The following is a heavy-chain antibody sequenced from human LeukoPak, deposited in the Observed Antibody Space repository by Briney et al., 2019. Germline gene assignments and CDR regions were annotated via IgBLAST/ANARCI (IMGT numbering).Heavy chain of an antibody. Sequence: PSETLSLTCTVSGGSISSYYWSWIRQPAGKGLEWIGRIYTSGSTNYNPSLKSRVTISVDKSKNQFSLKLSSVTAADTAVYYCATQYYYGSGYPFDPWGRGTLVTVSS. J-gene: IGHJ5*02. D-gene: IGHD3-10*01. CDR3: ATQYYYGSGYPFDP. CDR2: IYTSGST. CDR1: GGSISSYY. V-gene: IGHV4-4*07.